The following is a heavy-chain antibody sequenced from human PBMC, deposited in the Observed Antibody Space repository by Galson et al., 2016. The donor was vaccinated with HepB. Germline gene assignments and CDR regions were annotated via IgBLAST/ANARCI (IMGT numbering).Heavy chain of an antibody. V-gene: IGHV3-74*01. CDR3: ARAAPSCGYCDVLDI. CDR1: GFTFSSYW. D-gene: IGHD3-22*01. CDR2: INSDGSST. Sequence: SLRLSCAASGFTFSSYWMHWVRQAPGKGLVWVSRINSDGSSTSYADSVKGRFTISRDNSGNKVDLQMSSLRAEDTAVYYCARAAPSCGYCDVLDIWGQGTKVTVSS. J-gene: IGHJ3*02.